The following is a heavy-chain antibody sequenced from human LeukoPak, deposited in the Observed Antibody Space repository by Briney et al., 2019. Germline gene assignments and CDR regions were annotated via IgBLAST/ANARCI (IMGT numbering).Heavy chain of an antibody. CDR1: GFTFSSYA. Sequence: GGSLRLSCAASGFTFSSYAMHWVRQAPGKGLEYVSAISSNGGSTYYANSVEGRFTIPRDNSKNTLYLQMGSLRAEDMAVYYCARGGVDYWGQGTLVTVSS. D-gene: IGHD2-15*01. V-gene: IGHV3-64*01. CDR2: ISSNGGST. J-gene: IGHJ4*02. CDR3: ARGGVDY.